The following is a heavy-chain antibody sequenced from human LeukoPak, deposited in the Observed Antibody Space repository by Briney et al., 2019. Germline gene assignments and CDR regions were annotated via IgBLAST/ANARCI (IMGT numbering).Heavy chain of an antibody. CDR1: GFTFSNYW. D-gene: IGHD6-19*01. V-gene: IGHV3-7*03. CDR2: IKEDGSDK. Sequence: GGSLRLSCAASGFTFSNYWMDWVRQSPGKGLEWVANIKEDGSDKYYVDSVKGRFTITRDNAKNSLYLQMNSLRAEDTAVYYCARNSGWFRFDYWGQGTLVTVSS. CDR3: ARNSGWFRFDY. J-gene: IGHJ4*02.